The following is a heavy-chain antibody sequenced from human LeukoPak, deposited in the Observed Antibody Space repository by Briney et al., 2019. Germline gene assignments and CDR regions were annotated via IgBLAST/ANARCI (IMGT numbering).Heavy chain of an antibody. CDR2: IYTSGST. J-gene: IGHJ5*02. Sequence: PSETLSLTCTVSGGSINSYYWSWIRQPAGKGLEWIGRIYTSGSTNYNPSLKSRVTMSVDTSKNQFSLKLSSVTAADTAVYYCAMSRITIFGVGFDPWGQGTLVTASS. D-gene: IGHD3-3*01. CDR1: GGSINSYY. V-gene: IGHV4-4*07. CDR3: AMSRITIFGVGFDP.